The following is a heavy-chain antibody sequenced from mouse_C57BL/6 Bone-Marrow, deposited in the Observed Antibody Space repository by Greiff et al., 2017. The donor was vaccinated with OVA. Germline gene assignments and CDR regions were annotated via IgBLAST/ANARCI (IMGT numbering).Heavy chain of an antibody. CDR2: IDPETGGT. J-gene: IGHJ2*01. V-gene: IGHV1-15*01. CDR1: GYTFTDYE. Sequence: VQGVESGAELVRPGASVTLSCKASGYTFTDYEMHWVKQTPVHGLEWIGAIDPETGGTAYNQKFKGKAILTADKSSSTAYMELRSLTSEDSAVYYCTKLDYFDYWGQGTTLTVSS. CDR3: TKLDYFDY.